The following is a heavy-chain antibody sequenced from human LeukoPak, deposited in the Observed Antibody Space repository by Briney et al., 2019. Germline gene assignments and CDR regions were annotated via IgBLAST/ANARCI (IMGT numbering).Heavy chain of an antibody. CDR3: ARPYSSGWYGYFQH. J-gene: IGHJ1*01. Sequence: SETLSLTCTVSGGSISSYYWSWIRQPAGKGLEWIGRIYTSGSTNYNPSLKSRVTMSVDTSKNQFSLKLSSVTAADTAVYYCARPYSSGWYGYFQHWGQGTLVTVSS. V-gene: IGHV4-4*07. CDR1: GGSISSYY. CDR2: IYTSGST. D-gene: IGHD6-19*01.